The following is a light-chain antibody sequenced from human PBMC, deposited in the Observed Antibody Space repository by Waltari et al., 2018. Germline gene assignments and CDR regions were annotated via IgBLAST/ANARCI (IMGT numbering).Light chain of an antibody. CDR3: CSYSTGGSWM. V-gene: IGLV2-23*02. J-gene: IGLJ3*02. CDR1: SNNVAVYNL. Sequence: QSALTQPVSVSGSPGQSVTISCPGTSNNVAVYNLFSWFQPHPDQAPKLLIFYVSQRPSGVSNRFSGSKSGNTASLTISGLQTEDEADYYCCSYSTGGSWMFGGGTKLTVL. CDR2: YVS.